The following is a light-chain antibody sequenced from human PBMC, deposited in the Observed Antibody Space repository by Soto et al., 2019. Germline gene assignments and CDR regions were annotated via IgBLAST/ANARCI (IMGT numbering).Light chain of an antibody. CDR2: DAS. J-gene: IGKJ4*01. CDR1: HSVSSY. V-gene: IGKV3-11*01. CDR3: LQRSNWPLT. Sequence: EIVLTKSPATVSLPPGARDPLSGRARHSVSSYLAWYQQKPDQAPRLLIYDASNRATGIPARFSGSGSGTDFTLTISSLEPEDFGGYYSLQRSNWPLTFGGGTKV.